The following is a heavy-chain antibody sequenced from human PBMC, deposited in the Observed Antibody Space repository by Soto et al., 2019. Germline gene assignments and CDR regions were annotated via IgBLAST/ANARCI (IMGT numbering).Heavy chain of an antibody. CDR1: GGTFSNYA. CDR3: ARDGGRDGYFGNWLDP. J-gene: IGHJ5*02. V-gene: IGHV1-69*12. D-gene: IGHD5-12*01. Sequence: QVQLVQSGAAVKKPGSSVKVSCKASGGTFSNYAISWVRQAPGQGLEWVGGIIPIFGTTNFAQKFQGRVTITADESTTTAYMERSGMRSEDTSVYYCARDGGRDGYFGNWLDPWGQGTLVTVSS. CDR2: IIPIFGTT.